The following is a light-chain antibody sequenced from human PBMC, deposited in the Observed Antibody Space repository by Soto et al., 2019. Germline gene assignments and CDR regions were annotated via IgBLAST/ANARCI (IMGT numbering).Light chain of an antibody. CDR3: EQYGSLPYT. Sequence: EIVLTQSPGTLSLSPGERVTLSCRASQSITNSYLAWYQQKPGQAPRLLIFGASNRATGIPDRFSGSGSGTDYSRTISKLEPDDFAVDYCEQYGSLPYTFGQGTKLDI. CDR2: GAS. V-gene: IGKV3-20*01. J-gene: IGKJ2*01. CDR1: QSITNSY.